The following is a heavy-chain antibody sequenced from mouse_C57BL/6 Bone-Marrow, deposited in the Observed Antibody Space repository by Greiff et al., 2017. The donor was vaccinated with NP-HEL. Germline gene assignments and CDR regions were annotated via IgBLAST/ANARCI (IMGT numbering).Heavy chain of an antibody. CDR2: IDPSDSYT. CDR1: GYTFTSYW. J-gene: IGHJ1*03. D-gene: IGHD1-1*01. Sequence: QVQLQQPGAELVMPGASVKLSCKASGYTFTSYWMHWVKQRPGHGLEWIGEIDPSDSYTNYNQKFKGKSTLTVDKSSSTAYMQLSSLTSEDSAVYYCARSPLLLRFYWYFDVWGTGTTVTVSS. V-gene: IGHV1-69*01. CDR3: ARSPLLLRFYWYFDV.